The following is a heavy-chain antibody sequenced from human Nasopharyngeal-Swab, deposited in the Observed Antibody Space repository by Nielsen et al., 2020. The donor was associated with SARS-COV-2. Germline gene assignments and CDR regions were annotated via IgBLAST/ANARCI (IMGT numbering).Heavy chain of an antibody. J-gene: IGHJ4*02. Sequence: GESLKISCAASGFTFSSYAMTWVRQAPGKGLEWVSGISGSGDSTYCADSMKGRFTISRDNSKNTLYLQMNSLRVEDTAVYYCAKSGSGSHYSSSDYWGQGTLLIVSS. CDR2: ISGSGDST. CDR1: GFTFSSYA. CDR3: AKSGSGSHYSSSDY. D-gene: IGHD1-26*01. V-gene: IGHV3-23*01.